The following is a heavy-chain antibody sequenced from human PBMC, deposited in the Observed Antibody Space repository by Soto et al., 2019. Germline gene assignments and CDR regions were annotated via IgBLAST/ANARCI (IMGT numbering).Heavy chain of an antibody. J-gene: IGHJ6*02. CDR2: ISWDGGST. D-gene: IGHD2-15*01. V-gene: IGHV3-43D*04. CDR3: AKDTPYCSGGSCYSGGMDV. Sequence: EVQLVESGGVVVQPGGSLRLSCAASGFTFDDYAMHWVRQAPGKGLEWVSLISWDGGSTYYADSVKGRFTISRDNSKNSLYLQMNSLRAEDTALYYCAKDTPYCSGGSCYSGGMDVWGQGTTVTVS. CDR1: GFTFDDYA.